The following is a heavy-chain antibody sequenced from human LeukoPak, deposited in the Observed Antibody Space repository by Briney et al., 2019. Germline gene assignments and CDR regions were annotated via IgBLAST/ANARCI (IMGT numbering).Heavy chain of an antibody. CDR2: ISAYNGNT. D-gene: IGHD6-19*01. CDR3: ARDAAQQWLVRSTNFDY. J-gene: IGHJ4*02. CDR1: GYTFTSYG. Sequence: ASVKVSCKASGYTFTSYGISWVRQAPGQGLEWMGWISAYNGNTNYAQKLQGRVTMTTDTSTSTAYMELRSLRSADTAVYYCARDAAQQWLVRSTNFDYWGRGTLVTVSS. V-gene: IGHV1-18*01.